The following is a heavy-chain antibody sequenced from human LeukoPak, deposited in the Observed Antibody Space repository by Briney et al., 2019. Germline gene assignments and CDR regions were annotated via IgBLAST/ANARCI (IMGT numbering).Heavy chain of an antibody. D-gene: IGHD3-10*01. CDR1: GGTFTSYA. CDR3: ARDRLYYGSGSPLYYYYGMDV. Sequence: SVKVSCKASGGTFTSYAISWVRQAPGQGLEWMGGIIPILGIANYAQKFQGRVTITADKSTSTAYMELSSLRSEDTAVYYCARDRLYYGSGSPLYYYYGMDVWGQGTTVTVSS. J-gene: IGHJ6*02. V-gene: IGHV1-69*10. CDR2: IIPILGIA.